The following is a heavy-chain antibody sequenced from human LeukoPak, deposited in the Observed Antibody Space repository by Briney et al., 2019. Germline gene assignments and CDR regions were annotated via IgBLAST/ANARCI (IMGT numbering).Heavy chain of an antibody. J-gene: IGHJ3*02. V-gene: IGHV1-69*01. CDR1: GGTFGSYA. D-gene: IGHD3-9*01. Sequence: GSSVKVSCKASGGTFGSYAISWVRQAPGQGLEWMGGIIPIFGTANYAQKFQGRVTITADESTSTAHMELSSLRSEDTAVYYCARGRYDILTGYLDAFDIWGQGTMVTVSS. CDR2: IIPIFGTA. CDR3: ARGRYDILTGYLDAFDI.